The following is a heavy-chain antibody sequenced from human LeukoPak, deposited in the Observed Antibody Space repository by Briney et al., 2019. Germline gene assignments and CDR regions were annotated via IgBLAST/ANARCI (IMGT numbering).Heavy chain of an antibody. CDR1: GFTFSSYS. Sequence: PGGSLRLSCAASGFTFSSYSMNWVRQAPGKGLEWVSSISSSSSYIYYADSVKGRFTISRDNSKNTLYLQMNSLRAEDTAVYYCARDLLGQWRPTDDAFDIWGQGTMVTVSS. V-gene: IGHV3-21*01. D-gene: IGHD6-19*01. CDR2: ISSSSSYI. J-gene: IGHJ3*02. CDR3: ARDLLGQWRPTDDAFDI.